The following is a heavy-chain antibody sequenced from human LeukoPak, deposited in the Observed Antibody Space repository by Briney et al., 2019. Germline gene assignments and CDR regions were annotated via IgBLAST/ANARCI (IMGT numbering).Heavy chain of an antibody. Sequence: ASVKVSCKASGYTFTSYGISWVRQAPGQGLEWMGWISAYNGNTNYAQILQGRATMTTDTSTSTAYMELRSLRSDDTAVYYCARALIGSSSWYSPLAYWGQGTLVTVSS. V-gene: IGHV1-18*01. CDR1: GYTFTSYG. D-gene: IGHD6-13*01. CDR3: ARALIGSSSWYSPLAY. J-gene: IGHJ4*02. CDR2: ISAYNGNT.